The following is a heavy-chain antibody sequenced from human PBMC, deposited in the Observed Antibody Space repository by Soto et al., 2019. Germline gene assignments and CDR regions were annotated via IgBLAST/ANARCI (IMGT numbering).Heavy chain of an antibody. CDR3: AKDARTVTTHYYYYMDV. CDR2: ISWNSGSI. V-gene: IGHV3-9*01. J-gene: IGHJ6*03. Sequence: PGGSLRLSCAASGFTFDDYAMHWVRQAPGKGLKWVSGISWNSGSIGYADSVKGRFTISRDNAKNSLYLQMNSLRAEDTALYYCAKDARTVTTHYYYYMDVWGKGTTVTVSS. CDR1: GFTFDDYA. D-gene: IGHD4-17*01.